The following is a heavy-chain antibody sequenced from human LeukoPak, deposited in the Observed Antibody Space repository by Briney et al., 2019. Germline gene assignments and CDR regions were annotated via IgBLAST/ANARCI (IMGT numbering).Heavy chain of an antibody. J-gene: IGHJ6*04. CDR2: ISSSGSTI. Sequence: GGSLRLSCAASGFTFSSYEMNWVRQAPGKGLEWVSYISSSGSTIYYADSVKGRFTTSRDNAKNSLYLQMNSLRAEDTAVYYCAELGITMIGGVWGKGTTVAISS. CDR3: AELGITMIGGV. D-gene: IGHD3-10*02. CDR1: GFTFSSYE. V-gene: IGHV3-48*03.